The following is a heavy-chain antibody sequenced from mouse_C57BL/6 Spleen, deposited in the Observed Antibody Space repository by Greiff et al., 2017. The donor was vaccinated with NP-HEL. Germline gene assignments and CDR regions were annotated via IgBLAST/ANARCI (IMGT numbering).Heavy chain of an antibody. V-gene: IGHV1-50*01. D-gene: IGHD3-2*02. CDR2: IDPSDSYT. J-gene: IGHJ2*01. CDR1: GYTFTSYW. CDR3: ARGGSSGYLYFDY. Sequence: VQLQQPGAELMKPGASVKLSCKASGYTFTSYWMQWVKQRPGQGLEWIGEIDPSDSYTNYNQKFKGKATLTVDTASSTAYMQLSSLTSEDSAVYYCARGGSSGYLYFDYWGQGTTLTVSS.